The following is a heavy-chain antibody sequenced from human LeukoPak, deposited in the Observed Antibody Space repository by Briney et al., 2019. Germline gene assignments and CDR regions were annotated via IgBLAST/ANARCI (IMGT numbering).Heavy chain of an antibody. CDR3: AREGYYYGCNDYYYKIAFDI. J-gene: IGHJ3*02. CDR2: ISSSGTYV. CDR1: GFTFSSYG. D-gene: IGHD3-22*01. V-gene: IGHV3-21*01. Sequence: PGGSLRLSCAASGFTFSSYGMSWVRQTPGKGLEWVSSISSSGTYVYYTDSLKGRFTISRDNAKNSLYLQLNSLRAEDTAVYYCAREGYYYGCNDYYYKIAFDIWGQGTMVTVSS.